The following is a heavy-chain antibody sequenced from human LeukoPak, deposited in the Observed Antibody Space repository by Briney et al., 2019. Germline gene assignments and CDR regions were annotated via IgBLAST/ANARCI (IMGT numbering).Heavy chain of an antibody. J-gene: IGHJ6*03. V-gene: IGHV3-15*01. CDR3: STNTIFGGIIISRQDYYYMDV. CDR2: IKSQDDSGAT. Sequence: GGSLRLSCVASRFTFEKSWMSWVRQAPGKGLEWVGRIKSQDDSGATDYAAHVKGRFTISRDDSKNTLYLQMNSLKTEDTAVYYCSTNTIFGGIIISRQDYYYMDVWGKGTTVTVSS. CDR1: RFTFEKSW. D-gene: IGHD3-3*01.